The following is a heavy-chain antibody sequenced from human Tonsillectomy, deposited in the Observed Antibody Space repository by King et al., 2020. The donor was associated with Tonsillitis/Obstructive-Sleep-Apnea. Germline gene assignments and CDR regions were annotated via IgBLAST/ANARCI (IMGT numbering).Heavy chain of an antibody. CDR1: GFPFSGYG. CDR2: IWYDGSNK. CDR3: ARDHGGYYSVFFDY. V-gene: IGHV3-33*01. D-gene: IGHD2-21*02. J-gene: IGHJ4*02. Sequence: QLVESGGGVVQPGRSLRLSCVVSGFPFSGYGMHWVRQAPGRGLEWLAVIWYDGSNKHYADSVKGRFTISRDNSKNTLYLQMNSLRVEDTAVYYCARDHGGYYSVFFDYWGQGILVTVSS.